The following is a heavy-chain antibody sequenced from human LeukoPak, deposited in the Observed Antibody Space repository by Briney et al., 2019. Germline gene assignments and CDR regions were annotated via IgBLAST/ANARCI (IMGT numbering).Heavy chain of an antibody. V-gene: IGHV3-20*04. CDR1: GFTFDDYG. CDR3: ARGASYYDQRSPNWYFDL. CDR2: INWNGGST. Sequence: GGSLRLSCAASGFTFDDYGMSWVRQAPGKGLEWVSGINWNGGSTGYADSVKGRFTISRDNAKNSLYLQMNSLRAEDTAVYYCARGASYYDQRSPNWYFDLWGRGTLVTVSS. J-gene: IGHJ2*01. D-gene: IGHD1-26*01.